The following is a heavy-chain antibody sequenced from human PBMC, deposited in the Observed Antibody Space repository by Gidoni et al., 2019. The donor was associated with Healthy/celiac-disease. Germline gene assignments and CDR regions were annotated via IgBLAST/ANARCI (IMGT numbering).Heavy chain of an antibody. Sequence: QVPLVESGGGVVQPGRSLRLSWAASGFTFSSYGMPWVRQAPGKGLEGVAVIWYDGSNKYYADSVKGRFTISRDNSKNTLYLQMNSLRAEDTAVYYCARDNIVVVPAAIYYYGMDVWGQGTTVTVSS. CDR1: GFTFSSYG. D-gene: IGHD2-2*01. V-gene: IGHV3-33*01. CDR3: ARDNIVVVPAAIYYYGMDV. J-gene: IGHJ6*02. CDR2: IWYDGSNK.